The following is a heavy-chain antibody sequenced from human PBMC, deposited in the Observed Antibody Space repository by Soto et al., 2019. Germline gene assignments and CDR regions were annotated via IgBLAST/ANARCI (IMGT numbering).Heavy chain of an antibody. CDR2: IYPGDSDT. V-gene: IGHV5-51*01. CDR3: ARGRTTMTIREAFDI. CDR1: GYSFTSYW. Sequence: GESLKISCKGSGYSFTSYWIGWVRQMPGKGLEWMGIIYPGDSDTRYSPSFQGQVTISADKSISTAYLQWSSLKASGTAMYYCARGRTTMTIREAFDIWGQGTMVTV. J-gene: IGHJ3*02. D-gene: IGHD4-17*01.